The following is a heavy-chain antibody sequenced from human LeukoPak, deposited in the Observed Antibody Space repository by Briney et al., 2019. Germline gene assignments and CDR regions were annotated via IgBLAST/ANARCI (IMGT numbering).Heavy chain of an antibody. Sequence: GGSLRLSCAASGFTFSSYGMHWVRQAPGKGLEWVAFIRYDVSNKYYADSVKGRFTISRDNSKNTLYLQMNSLRAEDTAVYYCARNYYDSSGYPDDYWGQGTLVTVSS. J-gene: IGHJ4*02. CDR2: IRYDVSNK. CDR3: ARNYYDSSGYPDDY. CDR1: GFTFSSYG. D-gene: IGHD3-22*01. V-gene: IGHV3-30*02.